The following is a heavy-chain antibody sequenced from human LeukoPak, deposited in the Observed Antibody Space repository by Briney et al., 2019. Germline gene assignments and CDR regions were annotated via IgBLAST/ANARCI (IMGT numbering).Heavy chain of an antibody. D-gene: IGHD2-21*02. Sequence: GESLKISCKGSGYRFSTYWIAWVRQMPGKGLEWMGIIYPGDSDTRYSPSFQGQVTISADKSISTAYLQWSSLKASDTAMYYCASSLYCGGDCYHDAFDIWGQGTMVTVSS. CDR1: GYRFSTYW. V-gene: IGHV5-51*01. CDR3: ASSLYCGGDCYHDAFDI. CDR2: IYPGDSDT. J-gene: IGHJ3*02.